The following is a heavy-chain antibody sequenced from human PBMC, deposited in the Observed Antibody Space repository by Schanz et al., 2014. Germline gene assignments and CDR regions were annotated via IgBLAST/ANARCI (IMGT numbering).Heavy chain of an antibody. CDR1: GFTVNTNY. CDR2: MYINSGST. V-gene: IGHV3-53*01. J-gene: IGHJ3*01. Sequence: VQLVESGGDVVQPGRSLRLSCAVSGFTVNTNYMSWVRQAPGKGLEWISSMYINSGSTQYADSVKGRFIISRDSSKNTLFLQMNSLRPEDTALYFCARDEGRDGYNLAFDVWGQGTLVTVSS. CDR3: ARDEGRDGYNLAFDV. D-gene: IGHD5-12*01.